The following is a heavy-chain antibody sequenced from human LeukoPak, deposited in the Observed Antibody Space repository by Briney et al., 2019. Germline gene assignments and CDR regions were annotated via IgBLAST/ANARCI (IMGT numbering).Heavy chain of an antibody. V-gene: IGHV3-11*04. Sequence: AGGSLRLSCAASGFTFSDYYMSWIRQAPGKGLEWVSYISSSGSTIYYADSVKGRFTISRDNAKNSLYLQMNSLRAEDTAVYYCARRYSAVTTYMDVWGKGTTVTVSS. D-gene: IGHD4-17*01. CDR2: ISSSGSTI. CDR3: ARRYSAVTTYMDV. CDR1: GFTFSDYY. J-gene: IGHJ6*03.